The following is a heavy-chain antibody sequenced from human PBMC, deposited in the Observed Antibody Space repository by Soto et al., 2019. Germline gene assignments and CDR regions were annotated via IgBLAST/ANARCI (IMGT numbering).Heavy chain of an antibody. V-gene: IGHV1-18*01. D-gene: IGHD2-2*01. CDR2: ISAYNGNT. J-gene: IGHJ4*02. Sequence: QVQLVQSGAEVKKPGASVKVSCKASGYTFTSYGISWVRQAPGQGLEWMGWISAYNGNTNYAQKLQGRVTMTTDTSTSTAYMELRSLRSDDTAVYYCARDQIVLVPAARGVWLDYWGQGTLGTVSS. CDR1: GYTFTSYG. CDR3: ARDQIVLVPAARGVWLDY.